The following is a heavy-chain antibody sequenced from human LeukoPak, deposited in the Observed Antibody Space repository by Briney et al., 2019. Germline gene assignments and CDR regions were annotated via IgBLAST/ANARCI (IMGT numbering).Heavy chain of an antibody. Sequence: SETLSLTCAVYGGSFSGYYWSWIRQPPGKGLEWIGEINHSGSTNYNPSLKSRDTISVDTSKNQFSLKLSSVTAADTAVYYCASVDTAMRGFDYWGQGTLVTVSS. V-gene: IGHV4-34*01. J-gene: IGHJ4*02. CDR2: INHSGST. CDR3: ASVDTAMRGFDY. CDR1: GGSFSGYY. D-gene: IGHD5-18*01.